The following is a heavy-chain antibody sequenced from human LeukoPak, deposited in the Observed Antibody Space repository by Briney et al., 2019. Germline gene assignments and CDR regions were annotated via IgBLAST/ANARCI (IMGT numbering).Heavy chain of an antibody. CDR3: ARDDECSGGSCYLVDP. J-gene: IGHJ5*02. D-gene: IGHD2-15*01. Sequence: GGSLRLSCAASGFTFSSCSMNWVRQAPGKGLEWVSSISSSSSYIYYADSVKGRFTISRDNAKNSLYLQMNSLRAEDTAVYYCARDDECSGGSCYLVDPWGQGTLVTVSS. V-gene: IGHV3-21*01. CDR2: ISSSSSYI. CDR1: GFTFSSCS.